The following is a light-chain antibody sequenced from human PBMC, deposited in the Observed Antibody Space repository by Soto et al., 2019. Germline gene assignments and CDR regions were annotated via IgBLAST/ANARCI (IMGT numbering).Light chain of an antibody. CDR2: RNN. CDR1: SSNIGVNY. CDR3: AAWDDSLSGRV. Sequence: QSVLTQPPSASGTPGQRVTISCSGSSSNIGVNYVYWYQQLPGTAPKLLTYRNNQRPSGVPARFSGSKSGTSASLAISGLRSEDEADYYCAAWDDSLSGRVFGGGTKLTVL. J-gene: IGLJ3*02. V-gene: IGLV1-47*01.